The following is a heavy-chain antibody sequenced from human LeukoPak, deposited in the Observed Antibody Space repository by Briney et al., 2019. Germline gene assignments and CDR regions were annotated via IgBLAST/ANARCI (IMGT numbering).Heavy chain of an antibody. D-gene: IGHD3-9*01. CDR3: AKGLHYNILTGYRRNYYFDY. J-gene: IGHJ4*02. Sequence: PGGSLRLSCAASGFTFSSPAMNWVRQAPGKGLEWVSAISGSGGSTYYADSVKGRFTISRDNSKNTLYLQVNSLRAEDTAVYYCAKGLHYNILTGYRRNYYFDYWGQGTLVTVSS. CDR1: GFTFSSPA. V-gene: IGHV3-23*01. CDR2: ISGSGGST.